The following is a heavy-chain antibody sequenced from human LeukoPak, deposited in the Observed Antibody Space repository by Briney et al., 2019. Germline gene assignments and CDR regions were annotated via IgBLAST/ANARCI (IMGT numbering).Heavy chain of an antibody. J-gene: IGHJ4*02. V-gene: IGHV3-23*01. D-gene: IGHD4-17*01. Sequence: GGSLRLSCAASGFTFSSYAMSWVRQAPGKGLEWVSGISGSGGNTFYADSVKGRFTISRDNSKNTLYLQMNSLRAEDTAVYYCAKDPGYGVLDYWGQGTLVTVSS. CDR2: ISGSGGNT. CDR1: GFTFSSYA. CDR3: AKDPGYGVLDY.